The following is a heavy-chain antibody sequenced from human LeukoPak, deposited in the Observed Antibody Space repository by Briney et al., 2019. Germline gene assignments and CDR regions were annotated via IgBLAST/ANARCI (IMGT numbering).Heavy chain of an antibody. CDR1: GFTFNSYA. CDR3: ARDRDYPRDQFDY. Sequence: GGSLRLSCTASGFTFNSYAMGWVRQAPGQGLEWVSTITATGNVTWYSDSVRGRFTISRDNSENTVYLQMNGLRAEDTARYYCARDRDYPRDQFDYWGQGTVVSVSS. J-gene: IGHJ4*02. V-gene: IGHV3-23*01. CDR2: ITATGNVT. D-gene: IGHD4-17*01.